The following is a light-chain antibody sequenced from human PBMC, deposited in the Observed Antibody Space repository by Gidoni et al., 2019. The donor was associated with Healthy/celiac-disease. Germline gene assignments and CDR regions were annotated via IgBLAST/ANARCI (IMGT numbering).Light chain of an antibody. CDR1: QDISKH. CDR3: QQYEDLPLT. V-gene: IGKV1-33*01. J-gene: IGKJ4*01. Sequence: DIQMTQSTPSLSESVGDRVNITFQASQDISKHLNWYQQKPGKPPKLLIYNAAALGSGVPSRFVGSGSWTDYTLTISSLQTEDFATYYCQQYEDLPLTFGGGTKV. CDR2: NAA.